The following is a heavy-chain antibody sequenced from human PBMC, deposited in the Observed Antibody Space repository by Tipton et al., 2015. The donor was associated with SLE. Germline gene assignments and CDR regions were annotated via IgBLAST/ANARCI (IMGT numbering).Heavy chain of an antibody. CDR3: ASGGVGATRGGY. V-gene: IGHV4-59*11. CDR1: GDSISSHY. Sequence: TLSLTCTVSGDSISSHYWSWFRQPPGKRLEWIAYIYYSGTSSYNPSLRSRVTISVDTSKNQISLQLSSVTAADTAVYYCASGGVGATRGGYWGQGTLVTVSS. D-gene: IGHD1-26*01. J-gene: IGHJ4*02. CDR2: IYYSGTS.